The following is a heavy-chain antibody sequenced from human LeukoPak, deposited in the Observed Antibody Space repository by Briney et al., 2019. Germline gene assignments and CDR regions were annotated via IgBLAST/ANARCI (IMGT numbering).Heavy chain of an antibody. CDR1: GGSISSYY. J-gene: IGHJ5*02. Sequence: PSETLSLTCTVSGGSISSYYCSWIPQPAGKGLEWIGRIYTSGSTNYNPSLKSRVTMSVDTSKNQFSLKLSSVTAADTAVYYCARDSQYYDFWSGYSFWFNPWGQGTLVTVSS. D-gene: IGHD3-3*01. CDR2: IYTSGST. CDR3: ARDSQYYDFWSGYSFWFNP. V-gene: IGHV4-4*07.